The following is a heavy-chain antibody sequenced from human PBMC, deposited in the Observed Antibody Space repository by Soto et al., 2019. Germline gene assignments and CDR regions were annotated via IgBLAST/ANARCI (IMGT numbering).Heavy chain of an antibody. J-gene: IGHJ6*02. V-gene: IGHV3-11*06. CDR1: GFTFSDYY. Sequence: GSLRRAGSASGFTFSDYYMSWIRQAPGKGLEWVSYISSSSSYTNYADSVKGRFTISRDNAKNSLYLQMNSLRAEDTAVYYCARFLGYCSSTSCYYYYGMDVWGQGTKVTVYS. CDR3: ARFLGYCSSTSCYYYYGMDV. CDR2: ISSSSSYT. D-gene: IGHD2-2*01.